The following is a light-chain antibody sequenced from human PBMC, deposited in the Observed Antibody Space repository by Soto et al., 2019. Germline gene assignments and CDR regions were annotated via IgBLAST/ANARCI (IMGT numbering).Light chain of an antibody. CDR3: QQYNSYS. CDR1: QSISNW. Sequence: DIQMTQSPSTLPASVGDRVTIICRASQSISNWLAWYQRKPGTAPKVLIYHASNLQSGVPSRFSGSGSGTEFTLTISSLQPDDFATYYCQQYNSYSFGQGTKVDIK. V-gene: IGKV1-5*02. J-gene: IGKJ1*01. CDR2: HAS.